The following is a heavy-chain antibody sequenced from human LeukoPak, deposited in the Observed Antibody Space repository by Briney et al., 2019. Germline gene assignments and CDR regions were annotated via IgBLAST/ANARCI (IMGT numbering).Heavy chain of an antibody. Sequence: ASVTVSFKASGYTFTSYGISWVRQAPGQGLEWMGWISAYNGNTNYAQKLQGRVTMTTDTSTSTAYMELRSLRSDDTAVYYCARCTNPSQLEDHWGQGTLVTVSS. CDR2: ISAYNGNT. V-gene: IGHV1-18*01. CDR3: ARCTNPSQLEDH. CDR1: GYTFTSYG. J-gene: IGHJ4*02. D-gene: IGHD6-6*01.